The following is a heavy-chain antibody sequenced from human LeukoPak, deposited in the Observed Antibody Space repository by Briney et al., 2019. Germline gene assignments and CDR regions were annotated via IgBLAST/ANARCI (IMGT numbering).Heavy chain of an antibody. Sequence: SETLSLTCAVYGGSFSGYYWSWLRQPPGKGLEWIGEINHSGSTNYHPSLKSRVTISVGTSKKQVYLKLSSVHAADTAVYYCARGVLGVWGSFRYRGGDYFDYWGQGTLVTVSS. D-gene: IGHD3-16*02. CDR1: GGSFSGYY. V-gene: IGHV4-34*01. CDR3: ARGVLGVWGSFRYRGGDYFDY. J-gene: IGHJ4*02. CDR2: INHSGST.